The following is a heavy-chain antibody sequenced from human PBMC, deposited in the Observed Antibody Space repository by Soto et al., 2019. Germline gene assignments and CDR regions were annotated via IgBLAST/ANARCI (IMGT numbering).Heavy chain of an antibody. CDR3: ARGYRQSGYSSSWVFDY. V-gene: IGHV4-31*03. Sequence: QVQLRESGPGLVKPSQTLSLTCTVSGGSINSGGYYWNWIRQHPGKGLEGIGYMYYSGSTYYNPFIRSRFTISADTSENHFSLKLSSVTAAYTAVYFCARGYRQSGYSSSWVFDYWGQGTLVNVSS. CDR2: MYYSGST. D-gene: IGHD6-13*01. J-gene: IGHJ4*02. CDR1: GGSINSGGYY.